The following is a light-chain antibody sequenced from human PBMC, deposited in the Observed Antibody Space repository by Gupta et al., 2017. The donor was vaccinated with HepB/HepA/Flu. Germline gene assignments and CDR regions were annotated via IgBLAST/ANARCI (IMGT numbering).Light chain of an antibody. J-gene: IGKJ1*01. CDR3: QQSDITPRT. Sequence: DIQMTQPPSSLSASVGDRVTITCRASQVIITYLNWYQQKPGKAPKLLIYAASSLQSGVPSRFSGSGSGTDFTLTITRLQPEDFATYYCQQSDITPRTFGQGTKVEIK. CDR1: QVIITY. V-gene: IGKV1-39*01. CDR2: AAS.